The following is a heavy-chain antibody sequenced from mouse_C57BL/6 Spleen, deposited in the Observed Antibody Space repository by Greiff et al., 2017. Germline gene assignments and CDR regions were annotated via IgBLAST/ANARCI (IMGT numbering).Heavy chain of an antibody. CDR2: IDPSDSYT. J-gene: IGHJ2*01. V-gene: IGHV1-69*01. Sequence: QVQLQQPGAELVMPGASVKLSCKASGYTFTSYWMHWVKQRPGQGLEWIGEIDPSDSYTNYNQKFKGKSTLTVDQSSSTAYMPLSSLTSEDSAVYYCARRPYPYYIGYWGQGTTLTVSS. CDR1: GYTFTSYW. D-gene: IGHD6-5*01. CDR3: ARRPYPYYIGY.